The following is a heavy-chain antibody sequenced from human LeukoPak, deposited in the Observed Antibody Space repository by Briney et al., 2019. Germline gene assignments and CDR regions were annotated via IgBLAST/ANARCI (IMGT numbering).Heavy chain of an antibody. D-gene: IGHD1-26*01. Sequence: PGGSLSLSCAASGFTVSSNYMSWVRQAPGKGLEWVSVIYSGGRTYYADSVKGRFTISRDNSKNTLYLQMNSLRAEDTAVYYCARGYSGSSYDAFDIWGQGTMVTVSS. CDR1: GFTVSSNY. J-gene: IGHJ3*02. V-gene: IGHV3-66*01. CDR3: ARGYSGSSYDAFDI. CDR2: IYSGGRT.